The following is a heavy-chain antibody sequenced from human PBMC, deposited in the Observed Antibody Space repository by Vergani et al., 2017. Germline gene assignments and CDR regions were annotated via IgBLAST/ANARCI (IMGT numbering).Heavy chain of an antibody. V-gene: IGHV4-39*01. CDR2: IYYSGST. CDR1: NDSVSNTFYY. D-gene: IGHD4-17*01. J-gene: IGHJ5*02. Sequence: QVQLQESGPGLVKPSETLSLTCTVSNDSVSNTFYYWGWIRQTPGKGLEWIGSIYYSGSTYYNPSLESRVTMSVDTSKNQLSLKLTSVTAVDTALYYCARHVGYGDSNFPGDWFDPWGQGTLVTVSS. CDR3: ARHVGYGDSNFPGDWFDP.